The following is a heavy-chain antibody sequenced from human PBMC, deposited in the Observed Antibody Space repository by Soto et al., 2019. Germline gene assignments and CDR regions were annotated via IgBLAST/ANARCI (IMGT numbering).Heavy chain of an antibody. CDR3: ATTPFNMASAGSYDFDS. V-gene: IGHV1-69*01. CDR1: GGTFSNYG. CDR2: IIPLFGTL. J-gene: IGHJ4*02. D-gene: IGHD6-13*01. Sequence: QVKLVQSGTEVKRPGSSVKVSCTASGGTFSNYGLSWVRQAPGHGLQWMGGIIPLFGTLHNAREFQDRVTITADQSTGTASMDLRSLTYDDTAVYFCATTPFNMASAGSYDFDSWGQGILVTVSS.